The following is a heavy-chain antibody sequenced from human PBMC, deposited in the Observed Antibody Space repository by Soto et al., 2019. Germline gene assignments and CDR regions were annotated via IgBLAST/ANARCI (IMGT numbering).Heavy chain of an antibody. J-gene: IGHJ4*02. CDR2: IHENGHFK. CDR1: GFSFSSYS. Sequence: LRLSCAASGFSFSSYSMSWIRQAPGKGLEWLAHIHENGHFKFYVDSVKGRFTISRDDALNSLYLQMNSLRAEDTAMYYCARDEGVPIDYRFDYWGQGTLVAVSS. V-gene: IGHV3-7*03. D-gene: IGHD3-9*01. CDR3: ARDEGVPIDYRFDY.